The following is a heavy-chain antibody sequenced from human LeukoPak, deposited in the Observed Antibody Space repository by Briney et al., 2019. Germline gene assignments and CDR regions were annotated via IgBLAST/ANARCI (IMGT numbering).Heavy chain of an antibody. D-gene: IGHD3-9*01. Sequence: SETLSLTCAVYGGSFSGYYWSWIRQPPGKGREWIGEINHSGSTNYNPSLKSRVTISVDTSKNQFSLQLSSVTAADTAVYYCARGLLDDILTGYSGRWFDPWGQGTLVTVSS. CDR3: ARGLLDDILTGYSGRWFDP. J-gene: IGHJ5*02. CDR2: INHSGST. CDR1: GGSFSGYY. V-gene: IGHV4-34*01.